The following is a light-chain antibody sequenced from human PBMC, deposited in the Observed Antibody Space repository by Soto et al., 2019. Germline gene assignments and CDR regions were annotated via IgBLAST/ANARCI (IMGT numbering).Light chain of an antibody. V-gene: IGKV3-20*01. CDR2: GTS. Sequence: EIVLTQSAASLSFSPGERATLSCRASQSVTSSNVDWYQQKPGQAPRVLIYGTSSRATGSPDRFSGSGSGTDFTLISSSLQSEDSAVYSCQQYDNGPITFGQGTRLEIK. J-gene: IGKJ5*01. CDR1: QSVTSSN. CDR3: QQYDNGPIT.